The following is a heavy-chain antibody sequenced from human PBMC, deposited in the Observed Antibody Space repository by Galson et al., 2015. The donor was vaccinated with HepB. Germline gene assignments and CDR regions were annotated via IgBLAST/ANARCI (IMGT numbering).Heavy chain of an antibody. CDR2: ISYDGSNK. D-gene: IGHD6-13*01. CDR3: ARDWELVPDY. V-gene: IGHV3-30-3*01. J-gene: IGHJ4*02. Sequence: SCKASGGTFSSYAISWVRQAPGKGLEWVAVISYDGSNKYYADSVKGRFTISRDNSKNTLYLQMNSLRAEDTAVYYCARDWELVPDYWGQGTLVTVSS. CDR1: GGTFSSYA.